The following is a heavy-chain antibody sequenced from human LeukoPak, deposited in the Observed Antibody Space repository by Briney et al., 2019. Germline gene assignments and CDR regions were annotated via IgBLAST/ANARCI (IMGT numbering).Heavy chain of an antibody. D-gene: IGHD3-10*01. CDR2: INPSGGST. V-gene: IGHV1-46*01. J-gene: IGHJ4*02. Sequence: ASVKVSCKASGYMFTSYYMHWVRQAPGQGLEWMGIINPSGGSTNYAQKFRGRVTMTRDMSTSTVYMELSSLRSEDTAVYYCARGPGSGDRFDYWGQGTLVTVSS. CDR3: ARGPGSGDRFDY. CDR1: GYMFTSYY.